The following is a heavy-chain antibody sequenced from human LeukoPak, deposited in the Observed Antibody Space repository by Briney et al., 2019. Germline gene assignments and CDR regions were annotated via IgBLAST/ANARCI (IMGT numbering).Heavy chain of an antibody. J-gene: IGHJ6*02. CDR3: AKGTTVARYYAMDV. V-gene: IGHV3-23*01. D-gene: IGHD3-16*02. CDR2: TNGNGAST. Sequence: PGGSLRLSCAASGFTFSSYFIHRVRQGPGKALVWVSGTNGNGASTYYADSVEGRFTISRDNSKNTLFLEMNSLRADDTAVYYCAKGTTVARYYAMDVWGQGTTVTVSS. CDR1: GFTFSSYF.